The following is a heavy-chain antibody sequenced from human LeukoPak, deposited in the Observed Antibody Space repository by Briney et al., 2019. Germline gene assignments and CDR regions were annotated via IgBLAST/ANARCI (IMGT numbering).Heavy chain of an antibody. J-gene: IGHJ4*02. CDR2: IYNSGYT. V-gene: IGHV4-4*07. D-gene: IGHD1-14*01. Sequence: SETLSLTCTVSGASISPYYWSWIRQPAGKGLEWIGRIYNSGYTNYNPSLESRVTMSLDTSKNEFPLKLSSVTAADTALYYCVRGNNSPWDYWGQGILVTVSS. CDR3: VRGNNSPWDY. CDR1: GASISPYY.